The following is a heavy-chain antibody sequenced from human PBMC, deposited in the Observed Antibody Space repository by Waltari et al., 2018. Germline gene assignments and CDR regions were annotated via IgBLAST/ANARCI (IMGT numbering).Heavy chain of an antibody. CDR3: ARSLSRGGIDYYYYYGMDV. CDR2: INAGKGNT. J-gene: IGHJ6*02. V-gene: IGHV1-3*01. D-gene: IGHD6-19*01. Sequence: QVQLVQSGAEVKKPGASVKVSCKASGYTFTSYAMNSVRQAPGQRREWMGWINAGKGNTKYSQKFQGRVTITSDTSASTAYMELSSLRSEDTAVYYCARSLSRGGIDYYYYYGMDVWGQGTTVTVSS. CDR1: GYTFTSYA.